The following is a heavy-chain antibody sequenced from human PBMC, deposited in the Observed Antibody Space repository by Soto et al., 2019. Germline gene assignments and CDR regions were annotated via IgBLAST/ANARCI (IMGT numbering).Heavy chain of an antibody. V-gene: IGHV1-46*01. CDR2: INPSGGGT. CDR1: GYTFTNYY. CDR3: ARTAAKMGWYYFDY. J-gene: IGHJ4*02. Sequence: QVQLVQSGAEVKKPGASVKVSCKTSGYTFTNYYMHWVRQAPGQGLEWMGIINPSGGGTTYAQKFQGRVNMTRDTSTSTVYVELSSLRSEDTAVYYCARTAAKMGWYYFDYWGQGTLVTVSS. D-gene: IGHD2-2*01.